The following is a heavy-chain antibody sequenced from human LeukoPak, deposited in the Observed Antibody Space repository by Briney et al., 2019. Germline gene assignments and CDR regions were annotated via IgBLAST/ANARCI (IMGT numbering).Heavy chain of an antibody. Sequence: GGSLRLSCAASGFTLSDYYMTRVRQAPGKGLEWVSYISGSGHVIHFADSVRGRFTISRDNAKNSLPLQMDSLRAEDTAVYYCARHSRRNYFDYWGPGTLVTVSS. CDR1: GFTLSDYY. CDR2: ISGSGHVI. J-gene: IGHJ4*02. V-gene: IGHV3-11*01. CDR3: ARHSRRNYFDY.